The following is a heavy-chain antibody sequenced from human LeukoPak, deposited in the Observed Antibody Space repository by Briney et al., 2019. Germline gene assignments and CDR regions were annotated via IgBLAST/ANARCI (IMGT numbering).Heavy chain of an antibody. CDR1: GGSFSNYA. D-gene: IGHD5-24*01. CDR3: AREGDLAKYNYGYFDS. Sequence: GASVKVSCKASGGSFSNYAITWVRQAPGQGLEWMGRIIPVLGLPTDTEKFQGRVTITADKSTSIVYLEMTNLKPEDTAVYYCAREGDLAKYNYGYFDSWGQGTLVTVSS. V-gene: IGHV1-69*04. J-gene: IGHJ4*02. CDR2: IIPVLGLP.